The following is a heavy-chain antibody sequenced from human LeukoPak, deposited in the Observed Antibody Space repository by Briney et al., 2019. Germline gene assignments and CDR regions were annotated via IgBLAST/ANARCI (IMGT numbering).Heavy chain of an antibody. CDR1: GFTFSSYS. CDR3: ARGGDVVVPAAYDFDY. CDR2: ISSSSSYI. J-gene: IGHJ4*02. D-gene: IGHD2-2*01. V-gene: IGHV3-21*01. Sequence: PGGSLRLSCAASGFTFSSYSMNWVRQAPGKGLEWVSSISSSSSYIYYADSVKGRFTISRDNAKNSLYLQMNSLRAEDTAVYYCARGGDVVVPAAYDFDYWGQGTLVTVSS.